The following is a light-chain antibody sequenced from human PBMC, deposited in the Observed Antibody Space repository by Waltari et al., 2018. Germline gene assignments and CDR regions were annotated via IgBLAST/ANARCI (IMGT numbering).Light chain of an antibody. CDR3: QMYVRLPVT. CDR1: QSVGRA. Sequence: DIVLTQSPASLAWSPGVRTTVSCRASQSVGRALAWYQQKPGQAPRLLIYDASSRATGISDKFSGSGSGTDFSLTISRVEPEDFAVYFCQMYVRLPVTFGQGTKVEVK. V-gene: IGKV3D-20*02. J-gene: IGKJ1*01. CDR2: DAS.